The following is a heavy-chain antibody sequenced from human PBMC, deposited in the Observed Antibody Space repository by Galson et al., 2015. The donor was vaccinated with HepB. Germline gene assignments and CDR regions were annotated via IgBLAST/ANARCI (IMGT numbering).Heavy chain of an antibody. CDR2: IIPIFRTT. CDR3: AKSTPDYFDNTGYSYFDS. V-gene: IGHV1-69*13. CDR1: GNSFSSDN. Sequence: SVKVSCKASGNSFSSDNISWVRQAPGQGLEWMGGIIPIFRTTHYAQKFQGRVTITADESTGTAYMELSSLRSEDTALYYCAKSTPDYFDNTGYSYFDSWGQGTLVTVSS. J-gene: IGHJ4*02. D-gene: IGHD3-22*01.